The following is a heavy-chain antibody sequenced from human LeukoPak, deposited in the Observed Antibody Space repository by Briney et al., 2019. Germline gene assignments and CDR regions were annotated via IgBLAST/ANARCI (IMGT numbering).Heavy chain of an antibody. Sequence: SETLSFTCTVSGDTISRGDYYWRRIRQPPGKGLEWIGRISSSASTNYSPSLNSQVTISVDTSKNQFSLKLSSVTAADTAVYFCARGPYSYDSSGAFDIWGQGTMVTVSS. J-gene: IGHJ3*02. CDR1: GDTISRGDYY. V-gene: IGHV4-61*02. D-gene: IGHD3-22*01. CDR3: ARGPYSYDSSGAFDI. CDR2: ISSSAST.